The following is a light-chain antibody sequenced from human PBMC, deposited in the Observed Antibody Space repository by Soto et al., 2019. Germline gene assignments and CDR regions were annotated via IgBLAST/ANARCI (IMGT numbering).Light chain of an antibody. Sequence: QPALPPPPSASGSPGQSVTISCTRTSSDVGGYNYVSWYQQQPGKAPKLMIYEVSERPSGVPDRFSGYKSSNTASLTVSGLQADDEADYYCSSYAGSNNFVFGTGTKVTVL. CDR1: SSDVGGYNY. V-gene: IGLV2-8*01. CDR3: SSYAGSNNFV. CDR2: EVS. J-gene: IGLJ1*01.